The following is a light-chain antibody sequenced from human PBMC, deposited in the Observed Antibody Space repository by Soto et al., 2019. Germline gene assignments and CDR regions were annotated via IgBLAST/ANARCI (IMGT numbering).Light chain of an antibody. J-gene: IGLJ3*02. CDR3: SADTARSTLV. V-gene: IGLV2-14*01. CDR1: MRDVGAYNL. Sequence: QSALTQPASVSGSAGQSSTISCSGTMRDVGAYNLVSWYQHHPGTAPKLIIYEVRNRPSGISSRFSGSRSGNTASLTISGLQPEDEGAYYCSADTARSTLVFGGGTKLTVL. CDR2: EVR.